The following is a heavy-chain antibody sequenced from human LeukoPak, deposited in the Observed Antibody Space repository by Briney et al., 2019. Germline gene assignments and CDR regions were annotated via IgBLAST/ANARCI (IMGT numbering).Heavy chain of an antibody. D-gene: IGHD2-15*01. CDR2: IFPIDSET. Sequence: HGESLKISCKASGYSFSSDWIAWVRQMPGKGLEWMGIIFPIDSETTYSPSFQGQVTISAGKSISTAYLQWSSLKASDTAMYYCTRGCSGGSCSRDAMDVWGQGTMVTVSS. CDR1: GYSFSSDW. V-gene: IGHV5-51*01. J-gene: IGHJ6*02. CDR3: TRGCSGGSCSRDAMDV.